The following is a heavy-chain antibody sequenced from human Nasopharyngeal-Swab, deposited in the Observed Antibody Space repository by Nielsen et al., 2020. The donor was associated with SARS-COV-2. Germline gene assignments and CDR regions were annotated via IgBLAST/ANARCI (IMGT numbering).Heavy chain of an antibody. V-gene: IGHV4-59*01. CDR2: IYYSGST. D-gene: IGHD6-19*01. Sequence: SETLSLTCTVSGGSISSYYWSWIRQPPGKGLEWIGCIYYSGSTNYNPSLKSRVTISVDTSKNQFSLKLSSVTAADTAVYYCARVTREDPRAVAGLFDYWGQGTLVTVSS. J-gene: IGHJ4*02. CDR3: ARVTREDPRAVAGLFDY. CDR1: GGSISSYY.